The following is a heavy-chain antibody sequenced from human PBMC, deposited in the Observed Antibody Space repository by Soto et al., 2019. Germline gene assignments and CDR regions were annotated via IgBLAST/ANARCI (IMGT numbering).Heavy chain of an antibody. CDR3: ARDLYYDYVWGSYRPAFFDY. V-gene: IGHV1-18*04. CDR2: ISAYNGNT. CDR1: GYTFTSYG. Sequence: ASVKVSCKASGYTFTSYGISWVRQAPGQGLEWMGWISAYNGNTNYAQKLQGRVTMTTDTSTSTAYMELRSLRSDDTAVYYCARDLYYDYVWGSYRPAFFDYWGQGTLVTVS. D-gene: IGHD3-16*02. J-gene: IGHJ4*02.